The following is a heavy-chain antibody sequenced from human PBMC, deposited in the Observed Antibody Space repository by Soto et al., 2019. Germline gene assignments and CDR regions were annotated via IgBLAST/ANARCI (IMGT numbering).Heavy chain of an antibody. CDR1: GFSFSAFE. J-gene: IGHJ3*01. CDR2: IKSGGSFT. CDR3: TKEKSVMNSGYDAVEL. D-gene: IGHD5-12*01. Sequence: PGGSLRLSFAASGFSFSAFEMNWVRQAPGKGPEWVAHIKSGGSFTLYAASVKGRFTISRDDADNSLYLQMNRLRAEDTALYYCTKEKSVMNSGYDAVELWGRGTMVTVSS. V-gene: IGHV3-48*03.